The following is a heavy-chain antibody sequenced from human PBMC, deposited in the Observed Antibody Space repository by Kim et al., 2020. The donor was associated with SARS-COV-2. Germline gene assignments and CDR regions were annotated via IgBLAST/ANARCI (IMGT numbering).Heavy chain of an antibody. CDR2: YYSGST. J-gene: IGHJ4*02. Sequence: YYSGSTYYNPSLKSRVTISVDTSKNQFSLKLTSVTAADTAVYYCARGSGYWGQGILVTVSS. CDR3: ARGSGY. D-gene: IGHD3-10*01. V-gene: IGHV4-39*01.